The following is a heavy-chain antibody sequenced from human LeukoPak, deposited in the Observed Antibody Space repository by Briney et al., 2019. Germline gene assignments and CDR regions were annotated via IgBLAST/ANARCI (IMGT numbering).Heavy chain of an antibody. J-gene: IGHJ4*02. CDR2: ISSSSSYI. CDR1: GFTFSSYS. CDR3: ARGWFGEFYPYYFDY. Sequence: GGSLRLSCAASGFTFSSYSMNWVRQAPGKGLEWVSSISSSSSYIYYADSVKGRFTISRDHAKTSLYLQMNSLRAEDTAVYYCARGWFGEFYPYYFDYWGQGTLVTVSS. V-gene: IGHV3-21*01. D-gene: IGHD3-10*01.